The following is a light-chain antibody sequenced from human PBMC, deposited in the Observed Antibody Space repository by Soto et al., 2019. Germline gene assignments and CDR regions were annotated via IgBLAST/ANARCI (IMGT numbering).Light chain of an antibody. CDR1: TSDIGAYNY. J-gene: IGLJ1*01. V-gene: IGLV2-8*01. CDR3: CSYAGSYSFYV. CDR2: EVT. Sequence: QSVLTQPPSASGSPGQSVTISCTGTTSDIGAYNYVSWYQQRPGKAPKLIIYEVTRRPSGVPDRIFGSKYDTTASLTVSGLQAEDEADYYCCSYAGSYSFYVFGTGTKLTVL.